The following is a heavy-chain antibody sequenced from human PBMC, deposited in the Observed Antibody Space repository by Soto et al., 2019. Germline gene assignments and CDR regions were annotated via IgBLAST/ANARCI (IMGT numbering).Heavy chain of an antibody. CDR1: GVTCSNCA. CDR2: IVAATGTT. D-gene: IGHD3-16*01. V-gene: IGHV3-23*01. Sequence: RDACGVGGVTCSNCAMSCVSKTQGKGLEWVSGIVAATGTTYYTDSVKGRFAISRDNSRNTLYLQMSILRAEDTAVYYCAKDLGFSAPTAFDFWGQGTLVTVSS. J-gene: IGHJ4*02. CDR3: AKDLGFSAPTAFDF.